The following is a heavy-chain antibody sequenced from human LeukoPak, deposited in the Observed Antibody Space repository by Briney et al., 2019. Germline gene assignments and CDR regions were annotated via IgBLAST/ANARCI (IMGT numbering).Heavy chain of an antibody. D-gene: IGHD6-19*01. CDR2: IYPGDSDT. Sequence: GESLKISCQGSGYSFTSYWIGWVRQMPGKGLEWMGIIYPGDSDTRYSPSFQGLVTISADKSISTAYLQWSSLKASDTAMYFCARQLADWYFDLWGRGTLVTVSS. J-gene: IGHJ2*01. CDR1: GYSFTSYW. V-gene: IGHV5-51*01. CDR3: ARQLADWYFDL.